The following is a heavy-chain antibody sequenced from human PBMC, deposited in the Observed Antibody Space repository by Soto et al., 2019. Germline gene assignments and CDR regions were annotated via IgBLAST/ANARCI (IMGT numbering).Heavy chain of an antibody. Sequence: PGGSLRLSCAASGFTFSGSAMHWVRQASGKGLEWVGRIRSKANSYATAYAASVKGRFTISRDDSKNTAYLQMNSLKTEDTAVYYCARGKESSSWYSYYYYGMDVWGQGTTVTVSS. CDR2: IRSKANSYAT. CDR1: GFTFSGSA. D-gene: IGHD6-13*01. J-gene: IGHJ6*02. CDR3: ARGKESSSWYSYYYYGMDV. V-gene: IGHV3-73*01.